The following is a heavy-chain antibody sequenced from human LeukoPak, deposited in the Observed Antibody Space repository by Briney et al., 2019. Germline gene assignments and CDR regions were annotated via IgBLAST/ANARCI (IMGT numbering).Heavy chain of an antibody. CDR1: GFIFNNYG. J-gene: IGHJ4*02. CDR3: AKDHYASFDY. V-gene: IGHV3-30*18. D-gene: IGHD4-17*01. CDR2: ISYDGINK. Sequence: GGSLRLSCAASGFIFNNYGMHWVRQAPGKGLEWVAVISYDGINKYYADSVKGRFTISRDNSKNTLYLQMNSLRAEDTAVYCCAKDHYASFDYWGQGTLVTVSS.